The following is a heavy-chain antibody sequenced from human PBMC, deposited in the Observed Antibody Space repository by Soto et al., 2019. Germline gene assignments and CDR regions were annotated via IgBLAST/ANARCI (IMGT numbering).Heavy chain of an antibody. V-gene: IGHV1-2*04. J-gene: IGHJ5*02. CDR1: GYTFTGYY. D-gene: IGHD4-17*01. Sequence: QVQLVQSGAEVKKPGASVKVSCKASGYTFTGYYMHWVRQAPGQGLEWMGWINPNSGGTNYAQKFQGWVTMTRDTSISTAYMELSRLRSDDTAVYYCARDRIVDYGDYGVVGEFDPWGQGTLVTVSS. CDR2: INPNSGGT. CDR3: ARDRIVDYGDYGVVGEFDP.